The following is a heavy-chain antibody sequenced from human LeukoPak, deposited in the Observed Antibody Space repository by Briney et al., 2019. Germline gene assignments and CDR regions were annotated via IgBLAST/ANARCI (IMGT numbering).Heavy chain of an antibody. CDR3: ARDSGPGYYYDSSGYYFDY. J-gene: IGHJ4*02. D-gene: IGHD3-22*01. CDR2: ISGDYNGKT. Sequence: GASVKVSCKASGYTFTDYGLSWVRQAPGQGLEWMGWISGDYNGKTEYSQNFQGRVTMTTDTSTSTAYMELRSLRSDDTAVYYCARDSGPGYYYDSSGYYFDYWGQGTLATVSS. V-gene: IGHV1-18*01. CDR1: GYTFTDYG.